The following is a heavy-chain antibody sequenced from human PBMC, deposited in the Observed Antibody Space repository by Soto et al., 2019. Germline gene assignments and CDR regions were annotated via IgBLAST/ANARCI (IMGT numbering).Heavy chain of an antibody. J-gene: IGHJ4*02. D-gene: IGHD3-10*01. CDR1: GVTFSNYA. CDR2: LSGCGGTT. CDR3: AKQRADYGSGADTFYFDS. Sequence: GGSLRLSCTVSGVTFSNYAMNWVRQAPGKGLEWVSSLSGCGGTTYYADSVKGRFIISRDNSKNTLYLLMNSLRAEDTALYYCAKQRADYGSGADTFYFDSWGQGALVTVSS. V-gene: IGHV3-23*01.